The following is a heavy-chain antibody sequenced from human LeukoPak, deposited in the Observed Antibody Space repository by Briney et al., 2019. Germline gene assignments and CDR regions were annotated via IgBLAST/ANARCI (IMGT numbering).Heavy chain of an antibody. J-gene: IGHJ4*02. D-gene: IGHD2-2*01. CDR2: IYYSGST. CDR3: ARETGYCSSTSCSKYFDY. CDR1: GGSVSRSICS. Sequence: TLSLTCSVSGGSVSRSICSWIRQHPGKGLEWIGYIYYSGSTYYNPSLKSRVTISVDTSKNQFSLKLSSVTAADTAVYYCARETGYCSSTSCSKYFDYWGQGTLVTVSS. V-gene: IGHV4-31*03.